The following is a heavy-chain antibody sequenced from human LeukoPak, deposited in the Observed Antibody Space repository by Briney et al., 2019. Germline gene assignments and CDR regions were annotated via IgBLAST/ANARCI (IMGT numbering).Heavy chain of an antibody. CDR2: ISASGGST. CDR1: GFTFSDYA. Sequence: QTGGSLRLSCAASGFTFSDYALSWVRQTPGKGLEWVSAISASGGSTYYADSVKGRLTISRDNSNNTLYLQMNSLRAEDTAPYFCAKDRERQIPLHTFDIWGQGTMVTVSS. J-gene: IGHJ3*02. D-gene: IGHD2-21*01. CDR3: AKDRERQIPLHTFDI. V-gene: IGHV3-23*01.